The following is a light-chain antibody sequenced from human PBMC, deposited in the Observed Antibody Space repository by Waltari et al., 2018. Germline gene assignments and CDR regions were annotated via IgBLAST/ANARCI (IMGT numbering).Light chain of an antibody. CDR2: GAS. Sequence: IVLTQSPGTLSLSPAESDTLSSRASQSLSISYLAWYQQKPVQAPRLLIYGASSRATGIPDRFSGSGSGTDFTLTITSLEPEDFAGYSCQQYGSSPPTFGQGTKLEIK. CDR3: QQYGSSPPT. CDR1: QSLSISY. J-gene: IGKJ2*01. V-gene: IGKV3-20*01.